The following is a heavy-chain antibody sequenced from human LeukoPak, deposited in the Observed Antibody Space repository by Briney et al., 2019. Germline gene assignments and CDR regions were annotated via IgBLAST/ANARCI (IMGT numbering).Heavy chain of an antibody. V-gene: IGHV3-33*08. CDR3: ARDGLLKGALDY. CDR1: GLTFSSYG. Sequence: GGSLRLSCAASGLTFSSYGMHWVRQAPGKGLEWVAVIWYDGSNKYYADSVKGRFTISRDNSKNTLYLQMNSLRAEDTAVYYCARDGLLKGALDYWGQGTLVTVSS. D-gene: IGHD3-16*01. CDR2: IWYDGSNK. J-gene: IGHJ4*02.